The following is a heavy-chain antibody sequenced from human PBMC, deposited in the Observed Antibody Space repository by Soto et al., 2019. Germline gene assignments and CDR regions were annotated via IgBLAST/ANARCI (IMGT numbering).Heavy chain of an antibody. D-gene: IGHD3-9*01. Sequence: QVQLQKWGAGPLRPLETLSLTCGVSGGSFSGYYWAWIRQSPGKGLEWIGEINDRGSINYNPSLKSRVSISVDTSKKHCSLKLRSVTAADTAAYYCARESHDILTGPPWVWYFDLWGRGTLVTVSS. CDR1: GGSFSGYY. CDR2: INDRGSI. V-gene: IGHV4-34*01. J-gene: IGHJ2*01. CDR3: ARESHDILTGPPWVWYFDL.